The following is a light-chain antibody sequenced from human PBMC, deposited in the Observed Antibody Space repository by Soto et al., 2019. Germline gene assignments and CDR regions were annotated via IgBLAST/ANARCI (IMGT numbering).Light chain of an antibody. Sequence: EVVMTQSPATLSVSPGERVTLSCRASESVHRNFAWYHQKPGQGPSLLIYYASTRATGVPARFTGSGSGTEFTLTITSLQSEDFGVYHCQHYSNSPPTFGPGTKVEIK. V-gene: IGKV3-15*01. CDR3: QHYSNSPPT. CDR2: YAS. J-gene: IGKJ3*01. CDR1: ESVHRN.